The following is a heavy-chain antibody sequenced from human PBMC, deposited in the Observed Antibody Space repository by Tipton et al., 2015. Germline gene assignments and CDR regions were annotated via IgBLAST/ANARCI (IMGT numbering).Heavy chain of an antibody. D-gene: IGHD2-21*02. CDR3: ASPSLPHDRGDYYFQS. V-gene: IGHV4-39*01. CDR2: LYFSGST. Sequence: LRLSCTVSGGSVSTSNDYWTWIRQPPGKGLEWIGSLYFSGSTYYNPSLKSRVTISIDRFKNQFSLKLSSVTAADTAVYYCASPSLPHDRGDYYFQSWGQGSLVTVSS. J-gene: IGHJ4*02. CDR1: GGSVSTSNDY.